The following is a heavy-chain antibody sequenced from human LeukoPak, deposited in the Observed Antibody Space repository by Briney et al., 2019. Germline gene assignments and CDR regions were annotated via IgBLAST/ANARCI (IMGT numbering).Heavy chain of an antibody. Sequence: PGGSLRLSCAASGFTFRDSAMTWVRQAPGKGLEWVSLISFSGDNTYYRDSVKGRFTVCRDNSKDTLYLQMNSLRAEDTAIYHGARNIEISTWGLGTMVTVSS. D-gene: IGHD2/OR15-2a*01. CDR1: GFTFRDSA. V-gene: IGHV3-23*01. J-gene: IGHJ3*01. CDR3: ARNIEIST. CDR2: ISFSGDNT.